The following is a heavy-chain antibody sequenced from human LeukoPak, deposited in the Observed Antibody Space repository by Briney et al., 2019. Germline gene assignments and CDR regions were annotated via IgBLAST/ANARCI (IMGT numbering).Heavy chain of an antibody. CDR2: TSYDGSNK. D-gene: IGHD3-9*01. CDR1: GFTFSSYG. CDR3: AKELKILDWFSAFDI. J-gene: IGHJ3*02. V-gene: IGHV3-30*18. Sequence: GRSLRLSCAASGFTFSSYGMHWVRQAPGKGLEWVAVTSYDGSNKYYADSVKGRFTISRDNSKNTLHLQMNSLRAEDTAVYYCAKELKILDWFSAFDIWGQRTMVTVSS.